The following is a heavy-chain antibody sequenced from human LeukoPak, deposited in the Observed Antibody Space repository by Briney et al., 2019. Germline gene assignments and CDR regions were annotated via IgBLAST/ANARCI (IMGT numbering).Heavy chain of an antibody. CDR2: INSDESST. CDR3: ARALAVAGSVGGLVD. D-gene: IGHD6-19*01. CDR1: GFTFSSYW. J-gene: IGHJ4*02. Sequence: GGSLRPSCAASGFTFSSYWMHWVRQAPGKGLMWLSRINSDESSTSYADSVKGRFTISRDNAQNTLYLQMNSLRAEDTAVYYCARALAVAGSVGGLVDWGQGTLVTVSS. V-gene: IGHV3-74*01.